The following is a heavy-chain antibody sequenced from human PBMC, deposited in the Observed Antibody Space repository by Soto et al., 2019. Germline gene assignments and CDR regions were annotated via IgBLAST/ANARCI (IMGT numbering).Heavy chain of an antibody. CDR2: FDTEDGET. J-gene: IGHJ5*02. V-gene: IGHV1-24*01. Sequence: GASVKVSCKVSGYTLTELSMHWVRQAPGKGLEWMGGFDTEDGETIYAQKFQGRVTMTEDTSTDTAYMELSSLRSEDTAVYYCATVSSTSKNWFDPWGQGTLVTVSS. CDR3: ATVSSTSKNWFDP. D-gene: IGHD2-2*01. CDR1: GYTLTELS.